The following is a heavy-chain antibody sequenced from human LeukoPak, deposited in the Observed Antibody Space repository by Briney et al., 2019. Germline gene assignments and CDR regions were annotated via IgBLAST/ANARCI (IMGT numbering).Heavy chain of an antibody. Sequence: SETLSLTCAVYGGSFSGYYWSWIRQPPGKGLEWIGEINHSGSTKYNPSLKSRVTISVDTSKNQFSLKLSSVTAADTAVYYYARGRYLLRYSSGSHDAFDIWGQGTMVTVSS. D-gene: IGHD6-19*01. V-gene: IGHV4-34*01. CDR2: INHSGST. CDR1: GGSFSGYY. J-gene: IGHJ3*02. CDR3: ARGRYLLRYSSGSHDAFDI.